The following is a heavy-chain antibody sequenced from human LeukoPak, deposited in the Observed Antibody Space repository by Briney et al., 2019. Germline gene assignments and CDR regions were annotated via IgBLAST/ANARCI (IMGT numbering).Heavy chain of an antibody. CDR3: AKSWNYVDTFDY. J-gene: IGHJ4*02. CDR2: ISYDGSNK. Sequence: PGGSLRLSCAASGFTFSSYGMHWVRQAPGKGLEWVAVISYDGSNKYYADSVKGRFTISRDNAKNSLYLQMNSLRAEDTALYYCAKSWNYVDTFDYWGQGTLVTVSS. V-gene: IGHV3-30*18. D-gene: IGHD1-7*01. CDR1: GFTFSSYG.